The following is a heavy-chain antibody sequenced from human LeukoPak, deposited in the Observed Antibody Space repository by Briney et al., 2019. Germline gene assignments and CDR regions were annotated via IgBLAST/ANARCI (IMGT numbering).Heavy chain of an antibody. CDR3: ARRGIGYCSSTSWPNAFDI. CDR1: GGSISSSSYY. V-gene: IGHV4-39*01. D-gene: IGHD2-2*01. CDR2: IYYSGST. J-gene: IGHJ3*02. Sequence: SDTLSLTCTVSGGSISSSSYYWGWIRQPPGKVLEWIGSIYYSGSTYYTPSLKSRVTISVDTSKNQFALKLSSVTAADTAVYYCARRGIGYCSSTSWPNAFDIWGQGTMVTVSS.